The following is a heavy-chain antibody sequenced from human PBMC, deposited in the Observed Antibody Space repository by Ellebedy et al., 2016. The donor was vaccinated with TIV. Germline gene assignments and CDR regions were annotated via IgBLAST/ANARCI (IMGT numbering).Heavy chain of an antibody. Sequence: ASVKVSCRASGYTFTSYGISWVRQAPGQGLERMGWISAYNGKTNYAQKLQGRVNMTTDTSTSTAYMELRSLRSDETAVYYCARDWVYSSSPADGMDVWGQGTTVTVSS. D-gene: IGHD6-19*01. CDR3: ARDWVYSSSPADGMDV. J-gene: IGHJ6*02. CDR2: ISAYNGKT. V-gene: IGHV1-18*01. CDR1: GYTFTSYG.